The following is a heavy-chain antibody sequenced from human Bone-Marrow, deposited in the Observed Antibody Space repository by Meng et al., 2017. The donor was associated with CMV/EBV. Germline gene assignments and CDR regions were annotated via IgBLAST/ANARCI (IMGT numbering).Heavy chain of an antibody. J-gene: IGHJ5*02. CDR2: INYSENT. CDR1: GGSFSGYF. V-gene: IGHV4-34*01. CDR3: ARVARGGRGVPFDP. D-gene: IGHD3-16*01. Sequence: SETLSLTCAVYGGSFSGYFWSWIRQPPGKGLEWIGEINYSENTNYNASLKSRVTMSVVTSKKHFSLRLSSVTAADTAVYYCARVARGGRGVPFDPWGQGALVTVSS.